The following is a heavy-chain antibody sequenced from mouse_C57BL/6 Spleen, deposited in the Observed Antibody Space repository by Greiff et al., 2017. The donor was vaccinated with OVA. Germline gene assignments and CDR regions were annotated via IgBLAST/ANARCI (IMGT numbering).Heavy chain of an antibody. CDR3: AIYYGNSYWYFDV. CDR1: GYTFTSYW. CDR2: IHPNSGST. V-gene: IGHV1-64*01. D-gene: IGHD2-1*01. Sequence: QVQLQQPGAELVKPGASVKLSCKASGYTFTSYWMHWVKQRPGQGLEWIGMIHPNSGSTNYNEKFKSKATLTVDKSSSTTYMQLSSLTSEDSAVCYCAIYYGNSYWYFDVWGTGTTVTVSS. J-gene: IGHJ1*03.